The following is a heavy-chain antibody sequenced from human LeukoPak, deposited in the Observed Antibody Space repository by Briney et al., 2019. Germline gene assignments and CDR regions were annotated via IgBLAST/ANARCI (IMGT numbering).Heavy chain of an antibody. J-gene: IGHJ4*02. D-gene: IGHD4-17*01. V-gene: IGHV4-39*01. CDR2: IYYSGST. CDR1: GGSISSSSYY. Sequence: SETLSLTCTVPGGSISSSSYYWGWIRQPPGKGLEWIGSIYYSGSTYYNPSLKSRVTISVDTSKNQFSLKLSSVTAADTAVYYCADLGMVTTTDRNWGQGTLVTVSS. CDR3: ADLGMVTTTDRN.